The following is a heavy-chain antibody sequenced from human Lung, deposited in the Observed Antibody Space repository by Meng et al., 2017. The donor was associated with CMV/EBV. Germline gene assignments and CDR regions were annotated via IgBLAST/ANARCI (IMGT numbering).Heavy chain of an antibody. CDR1: GFTVSSNY. CDR3: ARDRRGDSSGYVFGTGYFDL. D-gene: IGHD3-22*01. J-gene: IGHJ2*01. Sequence: GESXKISCAASGFTVSSNYMNWVRQAPGKGLEWVSVIYSGGITYYADSVKGRFTISRDNSKNTLYLQMNSLRAEDTAVYYCARDRRGDSSGYVFGTGYFDLWGRGXLVTASS. CDR2: IYSGGIT. V-gene: IGHV3-53*01.